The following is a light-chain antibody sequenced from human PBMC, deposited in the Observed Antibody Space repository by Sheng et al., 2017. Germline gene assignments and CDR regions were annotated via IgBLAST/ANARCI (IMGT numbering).Light chain of an antibody. J-gene: IGLJ3*02. Sequence: QTVVTQEPSFSVSPGGTVTLTCALSSDSVSPSYHPSWYQQTPGQTPRTLIYSTNIRSSGVPDRFSGSIIGNKAALTITGAQAADEATYYCALYMGSGPLFGWFGGGTKLTV. CDR3: ALYMGSGPLFGW. CDR2: STN. CDR1: SDSVSPSYH. V-gene: IGLV8-61*01.